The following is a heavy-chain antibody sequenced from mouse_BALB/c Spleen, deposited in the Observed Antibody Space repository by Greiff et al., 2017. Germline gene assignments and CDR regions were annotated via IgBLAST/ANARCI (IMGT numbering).Heavy chain of an antibody. CDR3: ARGDYYGSSAWFAY. Sequence: EVKVVESGGGLVQPGGSRKLSCAASGFTFSSFGMHWVRQAPEKGLEWVAYISSGSSTIYYADTVKGRFTISRDNPKNTLFLQMTSLRSEDTAMYYCARGDYYGSSAWFAYWGQGTLVTVSA. V-gene: IGHV5-17*02. J-gene: IGHJ3*01. CDR2: ISSGSSTI. CDR1: GFTFSSFG. D-gene: IGHD1-1*01.